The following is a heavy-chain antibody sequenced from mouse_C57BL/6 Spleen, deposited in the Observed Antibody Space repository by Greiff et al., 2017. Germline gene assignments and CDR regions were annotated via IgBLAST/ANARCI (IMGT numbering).Heavy chain of an antibody. CDR3: ARDEDGYDVGWYFDV. D-gene: IGHD2-2*01. Sequence: EVKLQESGGGLVKPGGSLKLSCAASGFTFSSYAMSWVRQTPEKRLEWVATISDGGSYTYYPDNVKGRFTISRDNAKNNLYLQMSHLKSEDTAMYYCARDEDGYDVGWYFDVWGTGTTVTVSS. V-gene: IGHV5-4*01. CDR1: GFTFSSYA. J-gene: IGHJ1*03. CDR2: ISDGGSYT.